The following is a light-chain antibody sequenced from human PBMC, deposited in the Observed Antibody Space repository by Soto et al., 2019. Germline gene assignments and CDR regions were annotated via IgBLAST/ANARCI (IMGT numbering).Light chain of an antibody. V-gene: IGLV1-44*01. J-gene: IGLJ1*01. Sequence: QSALTAPPSASGTPGQRVTISCFGSSSNIGSNPVNWYQQLPGTAPKLLIYSNNQRPSGVPDRFSGSKSGTSASLAISGLQSEDEADYYCAAWDDSLNGYVFGTGT. CDR1: SSNIGSNP. CDR2: SNN. CDR3: AAWDDSLNGYV.